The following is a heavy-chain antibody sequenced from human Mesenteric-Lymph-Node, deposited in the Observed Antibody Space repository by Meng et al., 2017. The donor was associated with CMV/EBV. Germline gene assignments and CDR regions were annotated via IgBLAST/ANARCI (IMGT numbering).Heavy chain of an antibody. V-gene: IGHV1-2*02. J-gene: IGHJ4*01. CDR2: INPYTDYA. D-gene: IGHD2-2*01. Sequence: ASVKVSCKTSGYTFTGYYIHWVRQAPGQGLEWLGWINPYTDYAKYAQKFQGRVTITRDTSISTAYVELNSLTSDDTAMYYCARAPLVVPASMRIYPLDYWGHGTLVTVSS. CDR3: ARAPLVVPASMRIYPLDY. CDR1: GYTFTGYY.